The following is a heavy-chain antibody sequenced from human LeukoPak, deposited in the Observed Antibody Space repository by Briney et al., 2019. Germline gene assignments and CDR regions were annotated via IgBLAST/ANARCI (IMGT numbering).Heavy chain of an antibody. Sequence: GASVKVSYKASGYTVISYVISWVRRAAGQGLEWLGWIHAYNGNTNYAQKLQGRVAMTTDTSTSTAYMELRSLKSDDTAVYYCARDLSGWYDFYDYWGQGTLVTVSS. CDR3: ARDLSGWYDFYDY. CDR1: GYTVISYV. V-gene: IGHV1-18*04. J-gene: IGHJ4*02. D-gene: IGHD6-19*01. CDR2: IHAYNGNT.